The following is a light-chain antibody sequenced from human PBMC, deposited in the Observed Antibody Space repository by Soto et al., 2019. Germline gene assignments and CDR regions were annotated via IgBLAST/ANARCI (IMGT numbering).Light chain of an antibody. CDR1: QSISNA. V-gene: IGKV1-6*01. Sequence: MKQPPLSLPASVLERVLTVSRASQSISNALGWYQQKPGKPPKVLIYDASTLQSGVPTRFSGSGSGTEFTLAISSLQPDDFATYYCQHYNNYPGTFGQGTKVDIK. CDR2: DAS. CDR3: QHYNNYPGT. J-gene: IGKJ1*01.